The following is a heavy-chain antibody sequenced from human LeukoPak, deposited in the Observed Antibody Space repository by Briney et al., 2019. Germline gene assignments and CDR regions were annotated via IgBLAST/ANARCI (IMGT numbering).Heavy chain of an antibody. V-gene: IGHV3-7*01. D-gene: IGHD4-17*01. J-gene: IGHJ4*02. CDR2: IKQDGSEK. CDR1: GFTFSSYW. Sequence: GGSLRLSCAASGFTFSSYWMSWVRQAPGKGLEWVANIKQDGSEKYYVDSVKGRFTISRDNAKNSLYLQMNSLRAEDTAVYYCARSNGDYPYYFDYWGQGTLVTVSS. CDR3: ARSNGDYPYYFDY.